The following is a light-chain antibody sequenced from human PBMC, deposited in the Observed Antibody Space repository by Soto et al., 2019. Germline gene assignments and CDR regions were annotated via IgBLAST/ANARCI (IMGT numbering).Light chain of an antibody. CDR2: AAS. V-gene: IGKV1-39*01. CDR1: QSISSY. CDR3: QQSYSTSIT. J-gene: IGKJ5*01. Sequence: DIQMTQSPSSLSASVGDRVTLTCRASQSISSYLNWYQQKPGKAPKLLIYAASSLQSGVPSRFSGSGSGTDFTLTISSLQPEEFATYYCQQSYSTSITVGQGKRLEIK.